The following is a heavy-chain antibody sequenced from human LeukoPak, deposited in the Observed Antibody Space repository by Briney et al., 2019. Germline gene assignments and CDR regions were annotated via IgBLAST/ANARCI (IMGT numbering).Heavy chain of an antibody. J-gene: IGHJ4*02. CDR2: ISSSGTT. CDR1: GASITNEDFF. CDR3: ARAYAHRGVIPSYFGY. V-gene: IGHV4-39*07. D-gene: IGHD3-10*01. Sequence: SETLSLTCAVTGASITNEDFFWGWIRQPPGKGLEWVGTISSSGTTYYSPSLRSRLTISIDTSKNQFSLKLSSVTAADTAVYYCARAYAHRGVIPSYFGYWGQGTLVTVSS.